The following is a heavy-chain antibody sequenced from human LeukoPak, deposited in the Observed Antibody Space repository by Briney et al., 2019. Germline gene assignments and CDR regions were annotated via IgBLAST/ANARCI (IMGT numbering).Heavy chain of an antibody. D-gene: IGHD5-18*01. CDR1: GYSISSGYY. J-gene: IGHJ4*02. Sequence: PSETLSLTCAVSGYSISSGYYWGWIRQPPGKGLEWIGSIYHSGSTYYNPSLKSRVTISVDTSKDQFSLKLSSVTAADTAVYYCARRGGYSYGYQSHWGQGTLVTVSS. V-gene: IGHV4-38-2*01. CDR3: ARRGGYSYGYQSH. CDR2: IYHSGST.